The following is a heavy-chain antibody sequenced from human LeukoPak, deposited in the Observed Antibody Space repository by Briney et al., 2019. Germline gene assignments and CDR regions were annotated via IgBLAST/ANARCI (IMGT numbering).Heavy chain of an antibody. J-gene: IGHJ4*02. CDR2: INHSGST. CDR3: ARQGYSYGLYFDY. Sequence: PSETLSLTCAVYGGSFSGYYWSWIRQPPGKGLEWIGEINHSGSTNYNPSLKSRVTISVDTSKNQFSLKLSSVTAADTAVYYCARQGYSYGLYFDYWGQGTLVTVSS. D-gene: IGHD5-18*01. CDR1: GGSFSGYY. V-gene: IGHV4-34*01.